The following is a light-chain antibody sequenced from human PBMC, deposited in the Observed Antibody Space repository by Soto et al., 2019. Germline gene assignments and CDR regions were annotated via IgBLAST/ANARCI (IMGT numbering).Light chain of an antibody. J-gene: IGKJ2*01. CDR3: QQSYSTPPYT. V-gene: IGKV1-39*01. CDR1: KSISSY. Sequence: DIQMTQSPSSLSASVGDRVTITCRASKSISSYLNWYQQKPGKAPKLLIYAASSLQSGVPSRFSGSGSGTDFTLTISSLPPEDFATYYWQQSYSTPPYTFGQGTKLDSK. CDR2: AAS.